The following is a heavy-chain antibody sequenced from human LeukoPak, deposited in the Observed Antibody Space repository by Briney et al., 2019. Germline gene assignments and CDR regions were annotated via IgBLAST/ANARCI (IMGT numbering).Heavy chain of an antibody. D-gene: IGHD2-8*01. CDR3: ARALRSGLMVYAIDYYFDY. V-gene: IGHV4-31*03. CDR2: IYYTGST. CDR1: GGSISSGGYF. J-gene: IGHJ4*02. Sequence: SETLSLTCTVSGGSISSGGYFWTWIRQHPGKGLEWIGHIYYTGSTYYNPSLKSRVTISVDTSKNQFSLKLNSVTAADTAVYYCARALRSGLMVYAIDYYFDYWGQGTLVTVSS.